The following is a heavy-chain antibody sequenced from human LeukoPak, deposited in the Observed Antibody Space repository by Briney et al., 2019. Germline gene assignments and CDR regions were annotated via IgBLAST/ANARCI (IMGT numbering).Heavy chain of an antibody. CDR1: GFTFSNAW. CDR2: INKDGSEK. D-gene: IGHD2-2*01. J-gene: IGHJ4*02. CDR3: ARYQVAIDY. Sequence: GGSLRLSCAASGFTFSNAWMNWVRQAPGKGLEWVANINKDGSEKNYVDSVKGRFTISRDNAKNSLYLQINSLRADDTAVYYCARYQVAIDYWGRGTLVTVSA. V-gene: IGHV3-7*03.